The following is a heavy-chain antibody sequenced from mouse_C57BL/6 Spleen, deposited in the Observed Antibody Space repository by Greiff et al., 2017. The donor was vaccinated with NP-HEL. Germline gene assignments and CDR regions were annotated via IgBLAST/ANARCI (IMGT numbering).Heavy chain of an antibody. CDR3: TRSLYSAWFAY. Sequence: QVQLQQSGAELVRPGASVTLSCKASGYTFTDYEMHWVKQTPVHGLEWIGAIDPETGGTAYNQKFKGKAILTADKPSSTAYMELRSLTSEDSAVYYCTRSLYSAWFAYWGQGTLVTVSA. CDR1: GYTFTDYE. V-gene: IGHV1-15*01. CDR2: IDPETGGT. J-gene: IGHJ3*01. D-gene: IGHD2-3*01.